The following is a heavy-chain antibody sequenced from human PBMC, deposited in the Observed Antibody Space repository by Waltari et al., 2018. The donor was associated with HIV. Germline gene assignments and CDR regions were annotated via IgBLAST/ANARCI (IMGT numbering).Heavy chain of an antibody. D-gene: IGHD6-13*01. V-gene: IGHV3-74*01. CDR1: GFTFSSYR. Sequence: EVQLLDSGGGLVQPGGSLRLSGAASGFTFSSYRMHWVRQAPGKGLVWVSRINSDGSSTSYADSVKGRFTISRDNAKNTLYLQMNSLRAEDTAVYYCASGYSSSWRSDYYYYGMDVWGQGTTVTVSS. CDR2: INSDGSST. CDR3: ASGYSSSWRSDYYYYGMDV. J-gene: IGHJ6*02.